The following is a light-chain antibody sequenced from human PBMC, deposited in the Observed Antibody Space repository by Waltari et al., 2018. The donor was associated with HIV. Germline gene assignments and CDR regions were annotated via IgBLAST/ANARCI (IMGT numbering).Light chain of an antibody. CDR3: SSYTSSSTV. Sequence: QSALTQPASVSGSPGQSITISCTGTSSDVGGYNNVSWYQQHPGKAPKLMIYDVSNRPSGVSNRFSGSKSGNTASLTISGLQAEDEADYYCSSYTSSSTVFGGGTKLTVL. CDR1: SSDVGGYNN. J-gene: IGLJ2*01. CDR2: DVS. V-gene: IGLV2-14*03.